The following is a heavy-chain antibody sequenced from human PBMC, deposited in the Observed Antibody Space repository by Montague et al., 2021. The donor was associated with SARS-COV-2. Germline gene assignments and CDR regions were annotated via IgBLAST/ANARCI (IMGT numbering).Heavy chain of an antibody. CDR3: ARGAPTITMIVVVFTGAGWYFDL. CDR2: INHSGST. D-gene: IGHD3-22*01. V-gene: IGHV4-34*01. J-gene: IGHJ2*01. Sequence: SETLSLTCAVHGGSFSGYYWSWIRQPPGKGLEWIGEINHSGSTNYNPSLKSRVSISVDTSKNQFSLKLSSVTAADTAVYYCARGAPTITMIVVVFTGAGWYFDLWGRCTLVTVSS. CDR1: GGSFSGYY.